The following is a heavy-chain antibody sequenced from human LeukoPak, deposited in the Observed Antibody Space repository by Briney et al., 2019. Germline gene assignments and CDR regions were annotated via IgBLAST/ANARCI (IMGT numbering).Heavy chain of an antibody. V-gene: IGHV1-18*01. CDR2: ISAYNGNT. CDR1: GYTFTSYG. CDR3: ARERHDYGDSPLDY. D-gene: IGHD4-17*01. J-gene: IGHJ4*02. Sequence: ASVKNSCKASGYTFTSYGISWVRQAPGQGLEWMGWISAYNGNTNYAQKLQGRVTMTTDTSTSTAYMELRSLRSDDTAVYYCARERHDYGDSPLDYWGQGTLVTVSS.